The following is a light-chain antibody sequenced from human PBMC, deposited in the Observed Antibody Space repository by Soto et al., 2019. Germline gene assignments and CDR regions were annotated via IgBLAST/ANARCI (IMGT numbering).Light chain of an antibody. Sequence: QSVLTQPASVSGSAGQSITISCTGTRSDVGTYDYVSWYQHHPGKAPKLMIYEVSNRPSGVSNRFSGSKFGNTASLTISGLQAEDEADYYYSSHTSMLTVVFGGGTKVTVL. CDR3: SSHTSMLTVV. CDR1: RSDVGTYDY. J-gene: IGLJ2*01. V-gene: IGLV2-14*01. CDR2: EVS.